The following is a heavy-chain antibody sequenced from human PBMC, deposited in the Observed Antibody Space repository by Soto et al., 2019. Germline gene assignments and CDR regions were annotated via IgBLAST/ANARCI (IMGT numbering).Heavy chain of an antibody. CDR1: GLSFSYYH. J-gene: IGHJ4*02. Sequence: EMQLVESGGGLVQPGGSLRLTCVASGLSFSYYHMAWVRQAPGKGLEWIGRARNDPNDRTREYAAYVRGRFTTSRDDSKNSFYLQMNRLKTEDTAIYYCASSRPGGIFHFWGKGTLVTVSS. CDR3: ASSRPGGIFHF. V-gene: IGHV3-72*01. CDR2: ARNDPNDRTR.